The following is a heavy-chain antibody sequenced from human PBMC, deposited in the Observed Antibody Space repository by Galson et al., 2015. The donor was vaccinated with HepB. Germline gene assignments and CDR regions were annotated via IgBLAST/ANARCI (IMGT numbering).Heavy chain of an antibody. CDR2: IKSKIDGETT. Sequence: SLRLSCAASGLTFSNAWMSWVRQAPGKGLEWVGRIKSKIDGETTDYAAPVKGRFTISRDDSKNTLYLQMDSLKTEDTAVYYCSDLCIGSTCVLDIWGQGTMVTVTS. J-gene: IGHJ3*02. D-gene: IGHD2-8*01. CDR1: GLTFSNAW. CDR3: SDLCIGSTCVLDI. V-gene: IGHV3-15*07.